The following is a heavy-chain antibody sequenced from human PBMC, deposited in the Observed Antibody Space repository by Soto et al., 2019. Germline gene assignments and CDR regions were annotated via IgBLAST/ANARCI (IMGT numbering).Heavy chain of an antibody. V-gene: IGHV4-4*02. CDR3: ASHLRSDTYHYYGMDV. Sequence: PSETLSLTCAVSGGSISSSNWWSWVRQPPGKGLEWIGEIYHSGSTNYNPSLKSRVTISVDKSKNQFSLKLSSVTAADTAVYYCASHLRSDTYHYYGMDVWGQGTTVTVSS. CDR1: GGSISSSNW. CDR2: IYHSGST. J-gene: IGHJ6*02. D-gene: IGHD3-3*02.